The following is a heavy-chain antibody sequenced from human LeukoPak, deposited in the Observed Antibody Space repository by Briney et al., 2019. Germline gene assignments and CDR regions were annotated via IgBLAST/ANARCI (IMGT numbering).Heavy chain of an antibody. CDR3: ATTSGH. CDR2: INHSRIT. V-gene: IGHV4-34*01. Sequence: PSETLSLTCAVYGAPFSGYWWYWIRQPPGKGLEWIGEINHSRITNYNPSLKSRVGISVDTSKNQFSLKLSSVTAADTAVYYCATTSGHWGQGTLVTVSS. CDR1: GAPFSGYW. J-gene: IGHJ4*02.